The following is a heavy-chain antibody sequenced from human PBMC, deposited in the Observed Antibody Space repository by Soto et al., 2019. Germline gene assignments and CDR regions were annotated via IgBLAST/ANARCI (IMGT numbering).Heavy chain of an antibody. CDR3: ARHHGPTTSEKWFDS. CDR2: MSTYSGDT. V-gene: IGHV1-18*01. CDR1: GYTFFTYD. J-gene: IGHJ5*01. D-gene: IGHD5-12*01. Sequence: QVHLVQSGVEVKTPGASVKVSCQASGYTFFTYDISWVRQAPGQGLEWMGWMSTYSGDTKYAQKFQGRVTMTTDTSTTTAYLELRRLRSDDTAVYYCARHHGPTTSEKWFDSWGQGTLVTVSS.